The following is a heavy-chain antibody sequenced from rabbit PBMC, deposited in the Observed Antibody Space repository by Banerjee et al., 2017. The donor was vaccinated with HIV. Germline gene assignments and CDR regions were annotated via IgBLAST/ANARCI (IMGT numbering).Heavy chain of an antibody. D-gene: IGHD1-1*01. CDR2: IDTSDGDT. CDR3: ARNYVNAFDP. CDR1: GFSFSSNW. J-gene: IGHJ2*01. V-gene: IGHV1S45*01. Sequence: QERLVESGGGLVKPEGSLKLSCTASGFSFSSNWICWVRQAPGKGLEWIACIDTSDGDTDYANWPKGRFTISKTSSTTVTLQMTSLTAADTATYFCARNYVNAFDPRGQGTLVTVS.